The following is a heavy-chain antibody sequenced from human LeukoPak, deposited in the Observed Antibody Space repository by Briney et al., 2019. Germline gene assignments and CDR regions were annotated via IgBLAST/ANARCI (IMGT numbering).Heavy chain of an antibody. Sequence: GASVKVSCKASGGTFSSYAISWVRQAPGQGLEWMGGIIPIFGTANYAQKLQGRVTMTTDTSTSTAYMELRSLRSDDTAVYYCARDLSLAVAEAVTFDYWGQGTLVTVSS. CDR1: GGTFSSYA. J-gene: IGHJ4*02. D-gene: IGHD6-19*01. CDR2: IIPIFGTA. CDR3: ARDLSLAVAEAVTFDY. V-gene: IGHV1-69*05.